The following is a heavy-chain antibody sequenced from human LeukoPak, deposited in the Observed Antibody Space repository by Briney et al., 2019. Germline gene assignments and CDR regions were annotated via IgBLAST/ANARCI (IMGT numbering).Heavy chain of an antibody. Sequence: SETLSLTCSVSGFSISSGYYWGWIRPPPGKGLEWIGSSNHSGSSYYNPSLKSRVTILVDTSRNQFSLKLTSVTVADTAVYYCAKDTYDIRGYYPWDHWGQGTLVTVSS. V-gene: IGHV4-38-2*02. D-gene: IGHD3-22*01. CDR3: AKDTYDIRGYYPWDH. CDR1: GFSISSGYY. CDR2: SNHSGSS. J-gene: IGHJ4*02.